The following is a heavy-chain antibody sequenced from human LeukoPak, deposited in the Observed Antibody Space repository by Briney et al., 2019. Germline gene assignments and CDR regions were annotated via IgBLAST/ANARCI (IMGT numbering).Heavy chain of an antibody. J-gene: IGHJ3*02. Sequence: GGSLRLSCAASGFTFEDHVMHWVRHAPGKGLEWVSAISGSGGSTYYADSVKGRFTISRDNSKNTLYLQMNSLRAEDTAVYYCAKVVGPTTHPHAFDIWGQGTMVTVSS. V-gene: IGHV3-23*01. CDR2: ISGSGGST. CDR1: GFTFEDHV. CDR3: AKVVGPTTHPHAFDI. D-gene: IGHD1-26*01.